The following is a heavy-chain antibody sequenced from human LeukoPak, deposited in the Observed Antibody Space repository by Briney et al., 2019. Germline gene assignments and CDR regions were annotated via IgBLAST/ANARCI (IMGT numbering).Heavy chain of an antibody. V-gene: IGHV3-30-3*01. J-gene: IGHJ4*02. CDR2: ISYDGSNK. CDR3: AKAAMIVVVSTFDY. CDR1: GFTFSSYA. Sequence: GRSLRLSCAASGFTFSSYAMHWVRQAPGKGLEWVAVISYDGSNKYYADSVKGRFTISRDNSKNTLYLQMNSLRAEDTAVYYCAKAAMIVVVSTFDYCGQGTLGIVSS. D-gene: IGHD3-22*01.